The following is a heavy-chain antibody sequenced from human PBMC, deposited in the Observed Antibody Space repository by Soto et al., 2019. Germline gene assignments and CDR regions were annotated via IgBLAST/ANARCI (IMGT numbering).Heavy chain of an antibody. D-gene: IGHD4-17*01. V-gene: IGHV4-4*02. J-gene: IGHJ5*02. CDR1: GGSISSSNW. CDR3: AKLPRADNGGIFDP. Sequence: SETLFLTFAVSGGSISSSNWWSWVGQPPGEGLQWIGDIYNSGSTNYNPSLKSRVTISVDTSKNQFSPKLSSVTAADTAVYYCAKLPRADNGGIFDPWGQGTLVTVSS. CDR2: IYNSGST.